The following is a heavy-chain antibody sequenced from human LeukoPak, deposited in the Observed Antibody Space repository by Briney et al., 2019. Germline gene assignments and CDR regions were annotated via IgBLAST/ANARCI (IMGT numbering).Heavy chain of an antibody. J-gene: IGHJ4*02. V-gene: IGHV3-11*01. Sequence: PGGSLKLSCAVSGFSVSDHCMTWIRQAPGKGLEWVSYVCNGGNIMYNEDSVKGRFTISRDTAKNSLYPQMNSLTAEDTAMYFCGRGHWGLDYWGQGTLVTVSA. CDR3: GRGHWGLDY. CDR1: GFSVSDHC. D-gene: IGHD7-27*01. CDR2: VCNGGNIM.